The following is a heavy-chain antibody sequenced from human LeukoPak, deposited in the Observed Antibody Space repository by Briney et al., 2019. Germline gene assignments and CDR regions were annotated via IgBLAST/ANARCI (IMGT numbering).Heavy chain of an antibody. J-gene: IGHJ5*02. V-gene: IGHV3-21*01. CDR3: ARAGIITNWFDP. CDR2: ISSSSYI. CDR1: GFTFSSYS. Sequence: GGSLRLSCAASGFTFSSYSMNWVRQAPGKGLEWVSSISSSSYIYYADSVKGRFTISRDNAKNSLYLQMNSLRAEDTAVYYCARAGIITNWFDPWGQGTLVTVSS.